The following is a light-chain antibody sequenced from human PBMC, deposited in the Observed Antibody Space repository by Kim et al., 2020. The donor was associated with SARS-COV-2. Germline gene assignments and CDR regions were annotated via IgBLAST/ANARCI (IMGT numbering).Light chain of an antibody. CDR2: EDD. V-gene: IGLV6-57*03. CDR1: SGSIASNY. Sequence: KSGTICCTRSSGSIASNYVQWYQQRPGSAPTTVIYEDDQRPSGVPARFSGSIDSSSNSASLTISGLKTEDEADYYCQSYDGSIHVVFGGGTKLTVL. CDR3: QSYDGSIHVV. J-gene: IGLJ2*01.